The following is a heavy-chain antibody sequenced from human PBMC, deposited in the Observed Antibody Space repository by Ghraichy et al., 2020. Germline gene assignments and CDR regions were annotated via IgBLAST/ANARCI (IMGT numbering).Heavy chain of an antibody. J-gene: IGHJ6*02. CDR1: GFTFSFYA. CDR2: ISYDGSNE. D-gene: IGHD3-10*02. V-gene: IGHV3-30-3*01. Sequence: LSLTCAASGFTFSFYATHWVRQAPGKGPEWVAVISYDGSNEYYADSVKGRFTISRDNTKNTLYLQMNSLRTEDTAVYYCARDVRGRGGVYYYYGMDVWGQGTTVTVSS. CDR3: ARDVRGRGGVYYYYGMDV.